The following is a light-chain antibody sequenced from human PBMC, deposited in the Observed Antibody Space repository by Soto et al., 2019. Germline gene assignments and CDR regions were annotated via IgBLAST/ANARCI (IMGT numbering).Light chain of an antibody. CDR3: SSYTTSNTRQIA. CDR2: DVS. CDR1: PLVVGGYNY. J-gene: IGLJ1*01. Sequence: TLPQPAYLSGSPAQSITISCTGTPLVVGGYNYVSWYQHHPGKAPKLMIFDVSNRPSGVSNRFSGSKSGNTASLTISGLQPEDEADYYCSSYTTSNTRQIAFGTGT. V-gene: IGLV2-14*03.